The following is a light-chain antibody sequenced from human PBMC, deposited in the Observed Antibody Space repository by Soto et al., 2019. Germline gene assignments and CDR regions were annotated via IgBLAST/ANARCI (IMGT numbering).Light chain of an antibody. CDR1: SSDVGGYNY. Sequence: QSVLTQPASVSGSPGQSITISCTGTSSDVGGYNYVSWYQQHPGKAPKLMIYDVSNRHSGVSNRFSGSKSGNTASLTISGLQAQDEADYYCSSYTSSSTPHVFGTGTKLTVL. V-gene: IGLV2-14*01. CDR2: DVS. CDR3: SSYTSSSTPHV. J-gene: IGLJ1*01.